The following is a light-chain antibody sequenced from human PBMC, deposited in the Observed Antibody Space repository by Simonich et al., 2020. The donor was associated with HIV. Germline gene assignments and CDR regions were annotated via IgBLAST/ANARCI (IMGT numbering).Light chain of an antibody. Sequence: EIVMTQSPATLSVSPGERATLSCRASQSVSRKLAWYQQRLGQAPRLLIYGASTRATGVPARFSGSGFGTDFTLTISSMQSEDFAVYYCQQYNNWPSPFTFGPGTEVDIK. J-gene: IGKJ3*01. CDR1: QSVSRK. CDR2: GAS. V-gene: IGKV3-15*01. CDR3: QQYNNWPSPFT.